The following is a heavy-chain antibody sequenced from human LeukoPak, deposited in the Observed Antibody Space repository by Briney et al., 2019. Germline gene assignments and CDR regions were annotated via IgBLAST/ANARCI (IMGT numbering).Heavy chain of an antibody. CDR2: MYSSGST. CDR1: GDSFNGYY. V-gene: IGHV4-59*08. D-gene: IGHD4-17*01. CDR3: ARQVYGKGMYV. Sequence: SSETLSLTCTVSGDSFNGYYWGWIRQPPGKGLECVGYMYSSGSTAYNPSLKSRLSISIDTSKSQFSLTLSSVTAADTAVYFCARQVYGKGMYVWGKGTTVTVSS. J-gene: IGHJ6*04.